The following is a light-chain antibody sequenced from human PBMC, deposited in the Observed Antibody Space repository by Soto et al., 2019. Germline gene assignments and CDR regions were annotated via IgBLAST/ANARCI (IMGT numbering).Light chain of an antibody. CDR1: QSVSSN. Sequence: EIVMTQSPAILSVSPGERATLSCRASQSVSSNLAWYQQKPGQTPRLLIYGASTRATGSPARFSGSGSGTEFTRTISSLQSEDFAIYYCQQYNNWLMLSFGGGTKVEIK. CDR2: GAS. V-gene: IGKV3-15*01. J-gene: IGKJ4*01. CDR3: QQYNNWLMLS.